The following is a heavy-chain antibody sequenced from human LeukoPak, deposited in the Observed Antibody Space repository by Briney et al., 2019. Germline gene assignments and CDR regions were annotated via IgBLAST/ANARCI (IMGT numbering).Heavy chain of an antibody. CDR2: MNPNSGNT. CDR3: ALPSFPLT. J-gene: IGHJ5*02. V-gene: IGHV1-8*02. Sequence: GSSVKVSCQASGGTFSSYTISWVRQAPGQGLEWMGWMNPNSGNTGYAQKFQGRVTMTRNTSISTAYMELSSLRSEDTAVYYCALPSFPLTWGQGTLVTVSS. D-gene: IGHD3-16*02. CDR1: GGTFSSYT.